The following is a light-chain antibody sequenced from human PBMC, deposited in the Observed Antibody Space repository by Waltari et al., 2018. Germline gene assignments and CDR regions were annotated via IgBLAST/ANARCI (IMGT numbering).Light chain of an antibody. Sequence: EIVLTQSPGTMSLSPGERAPLSCRASQSVSNMLAWYQQKPGQAPRLLIYDTSNRATGIPARFSGSGSGTDFTLTISSLEPEDFAVYYCQQRSNWPPTFGQGNKVEI. CDR1: QSVSNM. J-gene: IGKJ1*01. CDR3: QQRSNWPPT. CDR2: DTS. V-gene: IGKV3-11*01.